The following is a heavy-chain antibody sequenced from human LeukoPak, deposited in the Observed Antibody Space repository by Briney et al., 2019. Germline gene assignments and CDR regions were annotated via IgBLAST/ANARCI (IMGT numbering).Heavy chain of an antibody. CDR3: ARGHYNDLWSGPDDY. Sequence: PGGSLRLSCAASGFTFSTYAMSWVRQAPGKGLEWVSGIRGSGGSTYYADSVKGRFTISRDNSKNTLYLQMNSLRAEDTAVYYCARGHYNDLWSGPDDYWGQGTLVTVSS. CDR2: IRGSGGST. D-gene: IGHD3-3*01. V-gene: IGHV3-23*01. CDR1: GFTFSTYA. J-gene: IGHJ4*02.